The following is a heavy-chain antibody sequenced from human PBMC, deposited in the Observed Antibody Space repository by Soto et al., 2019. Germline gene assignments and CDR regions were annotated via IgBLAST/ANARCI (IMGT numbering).Heavy chain of an antibody. D-gene: IGHD3-10*01. Sequence: TLSLTCTVSGGSISSSSYYWSWIRQHPGKGLEWIGYIYYSGSTYYNPSLKSRITMSVDTSKNQFSLNLTSVTAADTAVYYCARVDALVRGVIDYWGQGSLVTVSS. CDR3: ARVDALVRGVIDY. V-gene: IGHV4-31*03. CDR1: GGSISSSSYY. J-gene: IGHJ4*02. CDR2: IYYSGST.